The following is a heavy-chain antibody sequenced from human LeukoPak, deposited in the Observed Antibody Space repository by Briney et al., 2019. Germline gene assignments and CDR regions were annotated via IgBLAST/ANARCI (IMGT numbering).Heavy chain of an antibody. CDR2: IYHTGST. D-gene: IGHD2-21*02. Sequence: SETLSLTCTVSGASISSFCWNWIRQPPGKGLEWIGYIYHTGSTNYNPSLKSRVTISVDTSKNQFSLKLSSVTAADTAVYYCAREGDFRNFDYWGQGALVTVSS. J-gene: IGHJ4*02. V-gene: IGHV4-59*01. CDR1: GASISSFC. CDR3: AREGDFRNFDY.